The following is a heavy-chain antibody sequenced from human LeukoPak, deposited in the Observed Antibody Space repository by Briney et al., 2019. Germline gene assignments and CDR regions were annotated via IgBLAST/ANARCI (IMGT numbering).Heavy chain of an antibody. CDR3: VRANRKSGISSSLNIEGNFDY. V-gene: IGHV3-30*02. CDR2: IRYDGSNK. J-gene: IGHJ4*02. Sequence: PGGSLRLSCAASGFTFSSYGMHWVRQAPGKGLEWVAFIRYDGSNKYYADSVKGRFTISRDNSKNTLYLQMNSLRAEDTAVYYCVRANRKSGISSSLNIEGNFDYWGQGTLVTVSS. CDR1: GFTFSSYG. D-gene: IGHD6-13*01.